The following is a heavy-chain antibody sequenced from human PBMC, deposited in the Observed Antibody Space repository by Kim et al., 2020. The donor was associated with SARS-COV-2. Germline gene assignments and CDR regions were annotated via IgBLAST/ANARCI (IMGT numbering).Heavy chain of an antibody. V-gene: IGHV3-23*01. CDR2: ISDSGVRT. CDR3: DASDY. J-gene: IGHJ4*02. CDR1: GFTFSRFA. Sequence: GGSLRLSCAASGFTFSRFAMSWARQAPGKGLEWVSTISDSGVRTHYAESVRGRFTISRDNSKSTLFLQMNNLRAEDTAVYYCDASDYWGQGSLVTVSS.